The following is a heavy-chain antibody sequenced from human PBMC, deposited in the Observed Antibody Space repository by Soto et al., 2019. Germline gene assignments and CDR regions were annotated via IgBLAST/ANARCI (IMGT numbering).Heavy chain of an antibody. CDR2: ISDSDNAT. J-gene: IGHJ4*02. CDR3: AKGVSSSAWSASDS. CDR1: GFTLSSYA. D-gene: IGHD6-19*01. V-gene: IGHV3-23*01. Sequence: EVQLLESGGGLVQPGGSLRLSCAASGFTLSSYAMTWVRQAPGKGLEWVSVISDSDNATYYADSVKGRLTISRDNSKNTLYLQLISLRAEDTAVYYCAKGVSSSAWSASDSWGQGTLVTVSA.